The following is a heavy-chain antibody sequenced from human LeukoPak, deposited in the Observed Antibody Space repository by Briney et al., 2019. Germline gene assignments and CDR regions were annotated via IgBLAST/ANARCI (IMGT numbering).Heavy chain of an antibody. D-gene: IGHD3-10*01. J-gene: IGHJ5*02. Sequence: GGSLRLSCATSDFTVSDNYMSWVRQAPGRGLEWVSVISDGGVTYYADSVKGRFTISRDDSNDTLYLQMNSLRPEDTAVYYCGGSGSFYTPSYHWGPGTLVTV. V-gene: IGHV3-53*01. CDR3: GGSGSFYTPSYH. CDR1: DFTVSDNY. CDR2: ISDGGVT.